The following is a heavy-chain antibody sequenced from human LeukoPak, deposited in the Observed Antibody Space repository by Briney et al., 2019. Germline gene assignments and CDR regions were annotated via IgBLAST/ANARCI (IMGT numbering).Heavy chain of an antibody. Sequence: GGSLRLSCAASGFTFSNAWMSWVRQAPGKGLEWVGRIKSKTDGGTTDYAAPVKGRFTISRDDSKNTLYLQMNSLRAEDTAVYYCAKRPTEFDYWGQGTLVTVSS. V-gene: IGHV3-15*01. CDR2: IKSKTDGGTT. CDR3: AKRPTEFDY. CDR1: GFTFSNAW. D-gene: IGHD2-21*02. J-gene: IGHJ4*02.